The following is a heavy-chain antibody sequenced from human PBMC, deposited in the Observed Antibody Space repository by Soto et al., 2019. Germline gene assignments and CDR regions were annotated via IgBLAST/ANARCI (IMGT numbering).Heavy chain of an antibody. CDR2: ISYDGSNK. D-gene: IGHD3-10*01. V-gene: IGHV3-30-3*01. CDR3: AKEVEGILWFGEGVH. CDR1: GFTFSSYA. Sequence: QVPLVESGGGVVQPGRSLRLSCAASGFTFSSYAMHWVRQPPGKGLEWVAVISYDGSNKYYADSVKGRFTISRDNSKNTLYLQMNSLRAEDTAVYYCAKEVEGILWFGEGVHWGQGTLVTVSS. J-gene: IGHJ4*02.